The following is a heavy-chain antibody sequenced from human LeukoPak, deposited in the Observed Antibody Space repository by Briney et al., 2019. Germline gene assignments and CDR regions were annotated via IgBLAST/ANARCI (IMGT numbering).Heavy chain of an antibody. CDR1: GYTFTSCG. CDR3: ARVPLHDDSGHYYPH. J-gene: IGHJ1*01. Sequence: ALVKVSCKTSGYTFTSCGMHWVRQAPGQSLEWMGWINGGNGNTKYSEKFQGRVTIIRDTSASTAYMELSSLRSEDTAVYYCARVPLHDDSGHYYPHWGQGTLVTVSP. CDR2: INGGNGNT. D-gene: IGHD3-22*01. V-gene: IGHV1-3*01.